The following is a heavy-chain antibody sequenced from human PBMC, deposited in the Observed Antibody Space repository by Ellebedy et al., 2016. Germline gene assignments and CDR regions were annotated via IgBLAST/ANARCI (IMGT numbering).Heavy chain of an antibody. J-gene: IGHJ3*02. CDR2: IYYSGST. Sequence: SETLSLTCTVPGGSISSSSYYWGWIRQPPGKGLEWIGSIYYSGSTYYNPSLKSRVTISVDTSKNQFSLKLSSVTAADTAVYYCATLQLERRGGGAFDIWGQGTMVTVSS. CDR3: ATLQLERRGGGAFDI. D-gene: IGHD1-1*01. V-gene: IGHV4-39*07. CDR1: GGSISSSSYY.